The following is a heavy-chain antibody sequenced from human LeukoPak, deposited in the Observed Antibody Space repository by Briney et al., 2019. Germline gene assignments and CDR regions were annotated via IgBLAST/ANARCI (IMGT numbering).Heavy chain of an antibody. V-gene: IGHV4-30-4*01. D-gene: IGHD2-21*01. CDR3: ARSIPRVSFDY. Sequence: SETLSLTCTVSGGSISSGDYCWSWIRQPPGKGLEWIGYIYYSGSTYYNPSLKSRVTISVDTSKNQLSLKLSSVTAADTAVYYCARSIPRVSFDYWGQGTLVTVSS. J-gene: IGHJ4*02. CDR2: IYYSGST. CDR1: GGSISSGDYC.